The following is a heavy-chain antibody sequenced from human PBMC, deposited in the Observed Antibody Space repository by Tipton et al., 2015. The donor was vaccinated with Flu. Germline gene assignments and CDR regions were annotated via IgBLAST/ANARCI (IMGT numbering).Heavy chain of an antibody. CDR1: GGSISSYY. Sequence: TLSLTCTVSGGSISSYYWSWIRQPPGKGLEWIGYIYYSGSTNYNPSLKSRVTISVDTSKNQFYLKLSSVTAADTAVYYCARVYSSGWYIDYWGQGTLVTVSS. D-gene: IGHD6-19*01. CDR2: IYYSGST. J-gene: IGHJ4*02. V-gene: IGHV4-59*01. CDR3: ARVYSSGWYIDY.